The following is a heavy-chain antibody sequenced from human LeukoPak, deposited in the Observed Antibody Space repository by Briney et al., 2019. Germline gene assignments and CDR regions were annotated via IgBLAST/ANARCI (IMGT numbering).Heavy chain of an antibody. CDR3: ARHVPRYCSSTSCQPLFDS. D-gene: IGHD2-2*01. Sequence: NPSETLSLTCTVSGVPISSFYWSWIRQPPGKGLEWSGYIYYSGSTNYNPSLKSRVTISVDTSKNHFSLKLSSVTAADTAVYYCARHVPRYCSSTSCQPLFDSWGQGTLVTVSS. V-gene: IGHV4-59*08. CDR1: GVPISSFY. J-gene: IGHJ4*02. CDR2: IYYSGST.